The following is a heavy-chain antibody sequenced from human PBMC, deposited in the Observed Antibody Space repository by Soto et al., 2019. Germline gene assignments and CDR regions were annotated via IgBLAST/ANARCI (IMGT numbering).Heavy chain of an antibody. D-gene: IGHD1-7*01. CDR1: GGTFSSYA. CDR2: IIPIFGTA. CDR3: ARTVAGYNWNYGAAFDT. J-gene: IGHJ3*02. V-gene: IGHV1-69*06. Sequence: SVKVSCKASGGTFSSYAISWVRQAPGQGPEWMGGIIPIFGTANYAQKFQGRVTITADKSTSTAYMELSSLRSEDTAVYYCARTVAGYNWNYGAAFDTWGQGTMVTVSS.